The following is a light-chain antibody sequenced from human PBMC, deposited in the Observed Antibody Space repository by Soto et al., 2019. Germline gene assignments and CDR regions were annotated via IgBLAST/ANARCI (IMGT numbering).Light chain of an antibody. V-gene: IGKV1-27*01. CDR1: QGISNY. J-gene: IGKJ1*01. Sequence: DIQMTQSPSSLSASVRDRVTITCRASQGISNYLAWYQQKPGQVPKLLIYAASTLQSGVPSRFSGSAYGTDFTLTISSLQPEDVATYSCQKYDSAPWTFGQGTKVEI. CDR3: QKYDSAPWT. CDR2: AAS.